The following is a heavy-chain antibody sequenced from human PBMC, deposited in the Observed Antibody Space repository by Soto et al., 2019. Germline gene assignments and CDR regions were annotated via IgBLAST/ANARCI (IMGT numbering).Heavy chain of an antibody. CDR2: MNPNSGDT. CDR1: GYTFTSYD. V-gene: IGHV1-8*01. D-gene: IGHD6-25*01. Sequence: QVQLVQSGAEVKKPGASVKVSCKASGYTFTSYDINWVRQAPGQGLEWMGWMNPNSGDTGYAQNFQGRVPMTRNTSLRTAYMELSCLRFEDTAVYYCARCGYWDSSSGRDYYFKGMDVWGQGTMVTVSS. J-gene: IGHJ6*02. CDR3: ARCGYWDSSSGRDYYFKGMDV.